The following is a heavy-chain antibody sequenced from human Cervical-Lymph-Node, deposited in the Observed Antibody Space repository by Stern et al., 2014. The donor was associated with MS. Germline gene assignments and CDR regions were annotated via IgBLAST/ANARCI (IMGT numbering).Heavy chain of an antibody. V-gene: IGHV3-74*02. J-gene: IGHJ4*02. CDR2: INTAATST. CDR1: GFTFSNYW. CDR3: GRTEMRVGNTGIQY. D-gene: IGHD1-26*01. Sequence: EVQLVESGGRLVQPGGSLRLSCAASGFTFSNYWMHWVRQVPGKGLVWVSRINTAATSTDYAHSVKGRFIISRDNSNNMFYLQMNSLRAEDTAVYYCGRTEMRVGNTGIQYWGQGTLVTVSS.